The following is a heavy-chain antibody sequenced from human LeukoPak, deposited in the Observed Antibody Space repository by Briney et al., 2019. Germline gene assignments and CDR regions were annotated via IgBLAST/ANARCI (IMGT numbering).Heavy chain of an antibody. Sequence: SETLSLTCAVYGGSISSGGYTWSWLRQPPGKGLEWNGYIYHSGSTYHNPSLKSRVTISVDRSKNQFSLKLSSVTAAETAVYFCARDGDDVLDNWGRETLLTASS. J-gene: IGHJ4*02. CDR3: ARDGDDVLDN. V-gene: IGHV4-30-2*01. CDR2: IYHSGST. CDR1: GGSISSGGYT. D-gene: IGHD4-17*01.